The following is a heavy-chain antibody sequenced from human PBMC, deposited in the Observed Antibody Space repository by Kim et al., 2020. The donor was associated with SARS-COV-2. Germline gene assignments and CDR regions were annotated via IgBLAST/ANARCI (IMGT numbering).Heavy chain of an antibody. J-gene: IGHJ3*01. Sequence: ASVKVSCKASGDTLTRYGITWVRQVPGQGLEWMGWRNGYNGKTKYAQKIQDRVSMTADTFKSTAYMELRSLTSDDTAVYSCAPTPRSHIDAWYDV. CDR3: APTPRSHIDAWYDV. CDR1: GDTLTRYG. V-gene: IGHV1-18*01. D-gene: IGHD2-21*01. CDR2: RNGYNGKT.